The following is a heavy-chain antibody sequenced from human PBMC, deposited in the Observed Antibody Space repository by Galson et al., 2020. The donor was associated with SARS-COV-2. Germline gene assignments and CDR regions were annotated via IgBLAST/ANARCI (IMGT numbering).Heavy chain of an antibody. V-gene: IGHV4-38-2*01. CDR2: IYPNGRT. J-gene: IGHJ2*01. CDR1: GYSVSTTNY. CDR3: ARQGVNMIVLVTVPGWFFDL. Sequence: SETLSLTCAVSGYSVSTTNYWGWVRLAPGKGLEWIGSIYPNGRTYYNPSLESRVTISVDTSRNQFSLTLDSVTAADTAFYYCARQGVNMIVLVTVPGWFFDLWGRGTLVTVSS. D-gene: IGHD2-21*02.